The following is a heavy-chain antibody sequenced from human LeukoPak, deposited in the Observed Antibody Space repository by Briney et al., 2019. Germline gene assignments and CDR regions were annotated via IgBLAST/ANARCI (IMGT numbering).Heavy chain of an antibody. J-gene: IGHJ4*02. Sequence: ASVKVSCKASGYTFTSYYMHWMRQAPGQGLEWMGIINPSGGSTSYAQKFQGRVTMTRGTSTSTVYMELSSLRSEDTAVYYCARSADYYGSGSYYNVGYFDYWGQGTLVTVSS. D-gene: IGHD3-10*01. CDR2: INPSGGST. V-gene: IGHV1-46*01. CDR3: ARSADYYGSGSYYNVGYFDY. CDR1: GYTFTSYY.